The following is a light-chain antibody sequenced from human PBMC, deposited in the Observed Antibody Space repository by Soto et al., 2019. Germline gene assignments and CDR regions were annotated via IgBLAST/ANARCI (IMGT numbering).Light chain of an antibody. J-gene: IGKJ4*01. CDR2: AAS. CDR1: QSISSY. V-gene: IGKV1-39*01. CDR3: QQSYITPAG. Sequence: DIQMTQSPSSLSASVGDRFTVTCRASQSISSYLNWYQQKPGKAPNLLIYAASSLQSGVPSRFSGSGSGTDFTLTISSLQPEDFATYFCQQSYITPAGFGGGTKVDIK.